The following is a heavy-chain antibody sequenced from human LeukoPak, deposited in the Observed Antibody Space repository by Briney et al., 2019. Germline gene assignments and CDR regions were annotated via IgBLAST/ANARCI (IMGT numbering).Heavy chain of an antibody. J-gene: IGHJ6*03. D-gene: IGHD6-13*01. Sequence: ASVKVSCKASGYTFTSYDINWVRQATGQGLEWMGWMNPNSGNTGYAQKFQGRVTMTRNTSISTAYMELSSLRSEDTAVYYCARDRPFEIAAADTPKKYYYYYYMDVWGKGTTVTVSS. CDR2: MNPNSGNT. V-gene: IGHV1-8*01. CDR3: ARDRPFEIAAADTPKKYYYYYYMDV. CDR1: GYTFTSYD.